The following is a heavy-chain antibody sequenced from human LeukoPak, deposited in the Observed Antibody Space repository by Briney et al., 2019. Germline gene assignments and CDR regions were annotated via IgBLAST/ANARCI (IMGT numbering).Heavy chain of an antibody. CDR3: ARGQFGYYYDSSGYLNFDY. D-gene: IGHD3-22*01. CDR1: GYTFTGYD. J-gene: IGHJ4*02. CDR2: MNPNSGNT. V-gene: IGHV1-8*03. Sequence: ASVKVSCKASGYTFTGYDINWVRQATGQGLEWMGWMNPNSGNTGYAQKFQGRVTITRNTSISTAYMELSSLRSEDTAVYYCARGQFGYYYDSSGYLNFDYWGQGTLVTVSS.